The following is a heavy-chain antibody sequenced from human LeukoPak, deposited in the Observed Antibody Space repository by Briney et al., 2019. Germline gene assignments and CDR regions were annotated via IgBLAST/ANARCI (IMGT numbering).Heavy chain of an antibody. CDR1: GFTFSSYS. CDR3: ARGDGATPPDVFDI. D-gene: IGHD3-10*01. CDR2: ISSSSSYI. J-gene: IGHJ3*02. Sequence: GGSLRLSCAASGFTFSSYSMNWVRQAPGKGLQWVSSISSSSSYIYYADSVKGRFTISRDNAKNSLYLQMNSPRGEDTAVYYCARGDGATPPDVFDIWGQGTMVTVSS. V-gene: IGHV3-21*01.